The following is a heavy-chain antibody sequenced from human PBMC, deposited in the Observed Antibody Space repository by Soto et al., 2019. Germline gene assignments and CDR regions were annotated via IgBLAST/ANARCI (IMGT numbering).Heavy chain of an antibody. Sequence: QVQLVQSGAEVKKPGASVKVSCKASGYTFTSYYVHWVRQAPGQGLEWMGIINPSGGSTSYAQKFKGRVTMTRDTSTSTVYMELSSLRSEDTAVYYCARVNQVIAVAGQFQSLDYWGQGTLVTVSS. D-gene: IGHD6-19*01. V-gene: IGHV1-46*03. J-gene: IGHJ4*02. CDR3: ARVNQVIAVAGQFQSLDY. CDR2: INPSGGST. CDR1: GYTFTSYY.